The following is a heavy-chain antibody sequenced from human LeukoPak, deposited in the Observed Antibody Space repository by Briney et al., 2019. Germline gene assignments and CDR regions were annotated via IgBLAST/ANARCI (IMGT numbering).Heavy chain of an antibody. CDR3: AKDPGHCSGGSCYSILDY. J-gene: IGHJ4*02. CDR2: ISSDGSHK. Sequence: PGRSLRLSCSASGFTFSNYGMHWVRQAPGKGLEWLAVISSDGSHKFYGDSVTGRFTISRDNSKNTLYLQMNSLRPEDTAVYYCAKDPGHCSGGSCYSILDYWGQGTLVTVSS. V-gene: IGHV3-30*18. CDR1: GFTFSNYG. D-gene: IGHD2-15*01.